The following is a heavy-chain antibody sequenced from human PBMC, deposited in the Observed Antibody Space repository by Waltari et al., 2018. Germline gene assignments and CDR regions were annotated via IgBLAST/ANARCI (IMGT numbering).Heavy chain of an antibody. CDR1: GASFSSSNY. Sequence: QVQLQESGPGLVKPSQTLSLTCPVPGASFSSSNYWTWIRQPAGKGLEWIGLIYTRGSTNYNPSLKSRVTISVDASKNQFSLKLSSVTAADTAVYYCARELGNWGQGTLVTVSA. J-gene: IGHJ4*02. CDR3: ARELGN. CDR2: IYTRGST. V-gene: IGHV4-61*02.